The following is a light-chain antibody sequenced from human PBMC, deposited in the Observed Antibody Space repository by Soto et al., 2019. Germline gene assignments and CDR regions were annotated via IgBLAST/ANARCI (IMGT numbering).Light chain of an antibody. CDR1: SGSIASNY. CDR2: EDN. Sequence: NFMLTQPHSVSESPGKTVTISCTGSSGSIASNYVQWYQQLPGSAPTTVIYEDNQRPSGVPDRFSGSIDSSSNSAALTISGLKTEDEADYYCQSYDSSNQGVFGGGTKVTVL. J-gene: IGLJ2*01. V-gene: IGLV6-57*02. CDR3: QSYDSSNQGV.